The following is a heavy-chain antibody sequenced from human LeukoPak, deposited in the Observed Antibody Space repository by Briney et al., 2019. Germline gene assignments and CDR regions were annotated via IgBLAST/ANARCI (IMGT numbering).Heavy chain of an antibody. CDR2: IYDSGST. CDR3: ARDCSGGSCYGAFDI. J-gene: IGHJ3*02. D-gene: IGHD2-15*01. V-gene: IGHV4-30-4*01. CDR1: GASIRSGDYY. Sequence: SQTLSLTCTVSGASIRSGDYYWSWIRQPPGKGLEWIGYIYDSGSTYYNPSLKSRITISVDTSENRFSLKLSCVTATDTAVYYCARDCSGGSCYGAFDIWGQGTMVTVSS.